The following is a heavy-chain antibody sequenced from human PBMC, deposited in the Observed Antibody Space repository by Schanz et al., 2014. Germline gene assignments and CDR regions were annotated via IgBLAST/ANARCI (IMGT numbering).Heavy chain of an antibody. CDR3: AKIERNED. Sequence: EVQLVQSGGGLVQPGGSLRLSCAASGFTFSSHWMHWVRQDPGKGLVWVARINSVGSNTDYADSVTGRFTISRDNAKNTLYLQMKSLRAEDTAVYFCAKIERNEDWGQGTLVTVSS. CDR2: INSVGSNT. CDR1: GFTFSSHW. J-gene: IGHJ4*02. D-gene: IGHD1-1*01. V-gene: IGHV3-74*01.